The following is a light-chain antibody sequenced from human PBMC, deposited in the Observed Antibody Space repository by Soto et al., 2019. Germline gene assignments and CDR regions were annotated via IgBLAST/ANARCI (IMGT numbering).Light chain of an antibody. V-gene: IGKV3-15*01. CDR1: QSISTI. CDR2: GAP. J-gene: IGKJ1*01. CDR3: QKYDNWPRT. Sequence: EIVMTQSPATLSFSPGERATFSCRASQSISTILAWYQHKPGQPPRLLIYGAPTRATGIPDRFTGGASGTQFPLPICSLQPEDFAVYYCQKYDNWPRTFAQGTKVDI.